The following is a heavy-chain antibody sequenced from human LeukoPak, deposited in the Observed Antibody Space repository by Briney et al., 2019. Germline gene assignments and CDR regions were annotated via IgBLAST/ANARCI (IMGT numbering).Heavy chain of an antibody. CDR2: IKQDGSEK. CDR1: GFTFSSYA. CDR3: ARSPHQGFDP. Sequence: GGSLRLSCAASGFTFSSYAMSWVRQAPGKGLEWVANIKQDGSEKYYVDSVKGRFTISRDNAKNSLYLQMNSLRAEDTAVYYCARSPHQGFDPWGQGTLVTVSS. V-gene: IGHV3-7*03. D-gene: IGHD2-2*01. J-gene: IGHJ5*02.